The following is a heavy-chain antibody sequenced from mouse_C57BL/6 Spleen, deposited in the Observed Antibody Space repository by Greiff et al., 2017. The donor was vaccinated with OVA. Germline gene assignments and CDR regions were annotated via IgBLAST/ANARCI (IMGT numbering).Heavy chain of an antibody. CDR3: ARADYSNYGFFYWYFDV. CDR2: LDPSDSYT. CDR1: GYTFTSYW. V-gene: IGHV1-69*01. D-gene: IGHD2-5*01. Sequence: QVQLQQSGAELVMPGASVKLSCKASGYTFTSYWMHWVKQRPGQGLEWIGELDPSDSYTKYNQKFKGQSTLTVDKSSSTAYMQLSSLTSEDSAVYYCARADYSNYGFFYWYFDVWGTGTTVTVSS. J-gene: IGHJ1*03.